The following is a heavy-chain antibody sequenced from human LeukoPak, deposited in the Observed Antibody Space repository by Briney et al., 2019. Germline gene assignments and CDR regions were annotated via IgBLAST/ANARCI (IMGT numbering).Heavy chain of an antibody. CDR2: IYYSGST. D-gene: IGHD5-12*01. Sequence: KPSETLSLTCTVSGGSVSSGSYYCSWIRQPPGKGLEWIGYIYYSGSTNYNPSLKSRVTISVDTSKNQFSLKLSSVTAADTAVYYCASRYSGLTYYYYGMDVWGQGTTVTVSS. J-gene: IGHJ6*02. V-gene: IGHV4-61*01. CDR3: ASRYSGLTYYYYGMDV. CDR1: GGSVSSGSYY.